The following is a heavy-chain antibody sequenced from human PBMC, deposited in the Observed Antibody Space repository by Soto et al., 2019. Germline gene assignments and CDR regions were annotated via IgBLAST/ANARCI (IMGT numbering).Heavy chain of an antibody. J-gene: IGHJ5*02. CDR3: ARMATFGSLNWFDP. D-gene: IGHD3-16*01. V-gene: IGHV1-8*01. Sequence: ASVKVSCKASGYSFTNNDVSWVRQATGQGLEWMGWMNPGSGDTGYAQKFQGRVTMTRDISIATAYMELSSLRSDDAAIYYCARMATFGSLNWFDPWGQGTLVTVS. CDR2: MNPGSGDT. CDR1: GYSFTNND.